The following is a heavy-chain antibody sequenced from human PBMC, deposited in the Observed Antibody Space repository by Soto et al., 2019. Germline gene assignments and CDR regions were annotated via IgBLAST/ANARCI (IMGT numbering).Heavy chain of an antibody. CDR3: VKWPSFDSMGV. CDR1: GFTLTTHA. Sequence: EVQLLESGGGLVQSGGSLRLSCAASGFTLTTHAMTWVRQAPGKGLEWVSTIISGTGSTHYADSVKGRFTISRDISKNTLYLQMNSLRAEDAAVYSCVKWPSFDSMGVWGQGTTVTVSS. CDR2: IISGTGST. D-gene: IGHD2-21*01. J-gene: IGHJ6*02. V-gene: IGHV3-23*01.